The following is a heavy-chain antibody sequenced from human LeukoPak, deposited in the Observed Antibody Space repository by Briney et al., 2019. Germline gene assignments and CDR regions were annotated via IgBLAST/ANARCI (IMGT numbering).Heavy chain of an antibody. D-gene: IGHD6-6*01. J-gene: IGHJ6*03. Sequence: GASVKVSCKASGYTFTGYYMHWVRQAPGQGLEWMGWINPNSGGTNYAQKFQGRVTMTRDTSISTAYMELSRLRSDDTAVYYCARAISYSSSSFYYYYMDVWGKGTTVTVSS. CDR3: ARAISYSSSSFYYYYMDV. CDR2: INPNSGGT. CDR1: GYTFTGYY. V-gene: IGHV1-2*02.